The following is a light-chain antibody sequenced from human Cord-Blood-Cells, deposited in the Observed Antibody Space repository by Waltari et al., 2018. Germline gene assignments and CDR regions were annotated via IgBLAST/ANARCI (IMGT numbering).Light chain of an antibody. CDR3: QQYYSTPT. J-gene: IGKJ1*01. V-gene: IGKV4-1*01. CDR1: QSVFYSSNNKNY. CDR2: WAS. Sequence: DIVMTQSTDSLAVSLGERATIKCQSSQSVFYSSNNKNYLAWYQQKPGQPPKLLIYWASTRESGVPDRFSGSGSGTDFTLTISSLQAEDVAVYYCQQYYSTPTFGQGTKVEIK.